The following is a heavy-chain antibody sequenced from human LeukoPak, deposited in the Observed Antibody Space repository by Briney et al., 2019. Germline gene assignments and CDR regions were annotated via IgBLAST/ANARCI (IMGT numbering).Heavy chain of an antibody. Sequence: SETLSLTCTVSGGSISSGSYYWSWIRQPAGKGLEWIGRIYTSGSTNYNPSLKSRVTISYTSKNQFSLKLNSVTAADTAVYYCARVASRYAPVPYYFDYWGQGTLVTVSS. CDR1: GGSISSGSYY. CDR3: ARVASRYAPVPYYFDY. V-gene: IGHV4-61*02. D-gene: IGHD2-2*01. CDR2: IYTSGST. J-gene: IGHJ4*02.